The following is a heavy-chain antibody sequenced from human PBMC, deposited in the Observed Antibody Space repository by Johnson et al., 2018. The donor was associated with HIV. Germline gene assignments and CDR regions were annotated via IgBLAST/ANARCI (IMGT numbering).Heavy chain of an antibody. CDR2: INWNGGST. Sequence: VQLVESGGGVVRPGGSLRLSCEASGFTLDDYGMAWVRQAPGKGLEWVSGINWNGGSTGYADSVKGRFTISRDNAKNSLYLQMNSLRAEDTALYYCARDFSDYGDYGRCAFDIWGQGTMVTVSS. V-gene: IGHV3-20*04. D-gene: IGHD4-17*01. CDR1: GFTLDDYG. J-gene: IGHJ3*02. CDR3: ARDFSDYGDYGRCAFDI.